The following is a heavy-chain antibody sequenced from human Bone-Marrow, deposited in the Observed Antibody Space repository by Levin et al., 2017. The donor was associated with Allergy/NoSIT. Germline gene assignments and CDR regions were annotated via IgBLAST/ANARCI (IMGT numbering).Heavy chain of an antibody. D-gene: IGHD3-10*01. CDR1: GFTVVTKY. CDR3: ARDPDDYYGSGSYEVS. V-gene: IGHV3-66*02. J-gene: IGHJ5*02. Sequence: SCVASGFTVVTKYMTWVRQAPGKGLEWVAIIFGGGDTYYADSVKGRFTISRDNSKNTVYLQMNSLRIEDTALYYCARDPDDYYGSGSYEVSWGQGTQVTVSS. CDR2: IFGGGDT.